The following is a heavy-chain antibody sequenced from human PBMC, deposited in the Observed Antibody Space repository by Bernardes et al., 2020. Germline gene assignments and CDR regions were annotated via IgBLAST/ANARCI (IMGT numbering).Heavy chain of an antibody. Sequence: WGYLRLSCAASGFTFSSYSMNWVRQAPGKGLEWVSYITSSSSTIYYADSVKGRFTISRDNAKNSLYLQMNSLRAEDTAVYYCARGRGDPGYWGQGTLVTVSS. CDR3: ARGRGDPGY. D-gene: IGHD3-16*01. CDR1: GFTFSSYS. CDR2: ITSSSSTI. J-gene: IGHJ4*02. V-gene: IGHV3-48*01.